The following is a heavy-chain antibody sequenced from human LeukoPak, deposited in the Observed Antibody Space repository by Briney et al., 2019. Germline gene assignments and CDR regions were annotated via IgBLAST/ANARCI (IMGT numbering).Heavy chain of an antibody. CDR3: AKRGYYDFWSGPIDY. D-gene: IGHD3-3*01. J-gene: IGHJ4*02. CDR2: ISGSSYYI. V-gene: IGHV3-21*04. CDR1: GFTFSSYS. Sequence: PGGSLRLSCAASGFTFSSYSMNWVRQAPGKGLEWVSSISGSSYYIYYADSVKGRFAISRDNSKNTLYLQMNSLRAEDTAVYYCAKRGYYDFWSGPIDYWGQGTLVTVSS.